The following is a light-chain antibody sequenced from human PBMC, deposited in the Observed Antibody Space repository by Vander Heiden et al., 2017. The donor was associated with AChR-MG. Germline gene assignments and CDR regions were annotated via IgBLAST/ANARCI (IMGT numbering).Light chain of an antibody. V-gene: IGKV3-20*01. CDR1: QSVSSSY. Sequence: ELVLTQSPGTLSLSPGERATLSCRASQSVSSSYLAWYQQKPGQAPRLLIYGASSRATGIPDSFSGSGSGTDFTLTISRLEPEDFAVYYCQQDGSSPLTFGGGTKVEIK. CDR3: QQDGSSPLT. J-gene: IGKJ4*01. CDR2: GAS.